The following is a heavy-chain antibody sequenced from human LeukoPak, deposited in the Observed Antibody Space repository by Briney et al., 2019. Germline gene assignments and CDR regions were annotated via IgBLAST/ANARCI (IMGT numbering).Heavy chain of an antibody. D-gene: IGHD6-6*01. CDR1: GFTLGSYS. J-gene: IGHJ6*03. CDR3: ARGGSSSVLGADV. CDR2: ISSSSSYI. Sequence: GGSLRLSSPASGFTLGSYSMNWVRPPAGKGLEWVSSISSSSSYIYYADSVKGRFTISRDNAKNSLYLQMNSLRAEDTAVYYCARGGSSSVLGADVWGKGTTVTVSS. V-gene: IGHV3-21*01.